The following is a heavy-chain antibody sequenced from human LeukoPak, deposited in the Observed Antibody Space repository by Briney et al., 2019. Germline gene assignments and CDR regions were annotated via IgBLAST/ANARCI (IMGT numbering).Heavy chain of an antibody. Sequence: PGGSLRLSCAASGFTFSSYSMNWVRQAPGKGLEWVSVIYSGGSTYYADSVKGRFTISRDNSKNTLYLQMNSLRAEDTAVYYCARPGNSSSWYGYYYYGMDVWGQGTTVTVSS. CDR2: IYSGGST. J-gene: IGHJ6*02. CDR1: GFTFSSYS. CDR3: ARPGNSSSWYGYYYYGMDV. V-gene: IGHV3-66*02. D-gene: IGHD6-13*01.